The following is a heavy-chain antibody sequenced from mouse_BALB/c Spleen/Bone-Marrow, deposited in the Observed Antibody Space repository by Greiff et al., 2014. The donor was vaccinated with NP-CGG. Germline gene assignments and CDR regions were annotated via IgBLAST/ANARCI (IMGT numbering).Heavy chain of an antibody. CDR1: GYTFTEYT. J-gene: IGHJ3*01. V-gene: IGHV1-18*01. D-gene: IGHD2-2*01. CDR2: INPNNGGT. Sequence: EVKVVESGPEVVKPGASVKISCKTSGYTFTEYTMHWVKQSHGKSLEWIGGINPNNGGTTYNQKFEGKATLTVDKSSSTAYMELRSLTSEDSAVYYCARSYGYEGSWFAYWGQGTLVTVSA. CDR3: ARSYGYEGSWFAY.